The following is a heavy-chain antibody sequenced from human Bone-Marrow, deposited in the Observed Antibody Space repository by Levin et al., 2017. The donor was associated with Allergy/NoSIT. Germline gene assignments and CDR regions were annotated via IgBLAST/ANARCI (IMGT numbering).Heavy chain of an antibody. CDR2: MSGSGGAT. Sequence: PGGSLRLSCAASRPILSDYAMNWVRQAPGKGLQWVSVMSGSGGATYYADSVKGRFTISRDYSKSTVFLQMNSLRADDTAVYYCAKAGTTVMVSDYYMDVWGTATTVTVSS. CDR1: RPILSDYA. D-gene: IGHD4-17*01. V-gene: IGHV3-23*01. CDR3: AKAGTTVMVSDYYMDV. J-gene: IGHJ6*03.